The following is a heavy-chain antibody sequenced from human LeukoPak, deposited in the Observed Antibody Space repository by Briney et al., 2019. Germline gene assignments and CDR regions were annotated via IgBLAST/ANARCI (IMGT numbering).Heavy chain of an antibody. CDR2: IYSSGST. V-gene: IGHV4-39*01. CDR3: ARRGGSGRSFDY. J-gene: IGHJ4*02. CDR1: GGSISSSSYY. D-gene: IGHD3-10*01. Sequence: SETLSLTCTVSGGSISSSSYYWGWIRQPPGKGLEWIGSIYSSGSTYYNPSLKSRVTTSVDTSKNQFSLNLSSVPASDTAVYYCARRGGSGRSFDYWGQGILVTVSS.